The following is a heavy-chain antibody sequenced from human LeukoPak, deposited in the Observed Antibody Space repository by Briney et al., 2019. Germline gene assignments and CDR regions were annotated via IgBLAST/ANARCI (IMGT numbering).Heavy chain of an antibody. CDR3: ARGGLPPYYYYGMDV. CDR1: GYTFTSYY. V-gene: IGHV1-46*01. J-gene: IGHJ6*04. Sequence: ASVKVSCKASGYTFTSYYMHWVRQAPGQGLEWMGIINPSGGSTSYAQKFQGRVTMTRDTSTSTVYMELSSLRSEDTAVYYCARGGLPPYYYYGMDVWGKGTPVTVSS. CDR2: INPSGGST.